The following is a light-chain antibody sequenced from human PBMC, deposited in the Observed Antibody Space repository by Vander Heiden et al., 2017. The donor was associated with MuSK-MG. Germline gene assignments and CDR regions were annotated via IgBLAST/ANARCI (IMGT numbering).Light chain of an antibody. J-gene: IGKJ4*01. CDR2: DAS. CDR1: QSVDTY. V-gene: IGKV3-11*01. Sequence: EIVLTQSPANLSLSPGERATLSCRASQSVDTYLAWFQQTPGQAPRLLIYDASTRASGTPARFSGRGSGTDFTLTISSLEPEDFAVFYCQQRAYWPLTFGGGTKVE. CDR3: QQRAYWPLT.